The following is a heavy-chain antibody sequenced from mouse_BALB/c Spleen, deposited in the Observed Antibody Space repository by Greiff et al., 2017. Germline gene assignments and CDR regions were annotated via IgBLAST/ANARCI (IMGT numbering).Heavy chain of an antibody. Sequence: VKLMESGPGLVAPSQSLSITCTVSGFSLTSYGVNWVRQPPGKGLEWLGMIWGDGSTDYNSALKSRLSISKDNSKSQVFLKMNSLQTDDTARYYCARERDYYGSRGYAMDYWGQGTSVTVSS. CDR2: IWGDGST. CDR1: GFSLTSYG. V-gene: IGHV2-6-7*01. J-gene: IGHJ4*01. D-gene: IGHD1-1*01. CDR3: ARERDYYGSRGYAMDY.